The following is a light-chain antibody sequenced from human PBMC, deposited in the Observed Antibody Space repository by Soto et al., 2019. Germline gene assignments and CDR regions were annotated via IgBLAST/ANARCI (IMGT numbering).Light chain of an antibody. CDR2: EAS. Sequence: AIRMTQSPSSLSASTGDRVTITCRASQGISSYLAWYQQKPGKAPKLLIYEASSLESGVPSRFSGSGSGTEFTLTISSLQPDDFATYYCQQYNSYSRTFGQGTKVDIK. CDR1: QGISSY. V-gene: IGKV1-8*01. J-gene: IGKJ1*01. CDR3: QQYNSYSRT.